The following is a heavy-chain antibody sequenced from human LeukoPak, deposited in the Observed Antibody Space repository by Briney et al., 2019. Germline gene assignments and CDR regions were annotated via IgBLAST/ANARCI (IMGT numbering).Heavy chain of an antibody. CDR2: IYYSGST. CDR1: GGSISSSSYY. Sequence: SETLSLTCTVSGGSISSSSYYWGWIRQPPGKGLEWIGSIYYSGSTYYNPSLKSRVTISVDTSKNQFSLKLSSVTAADTAVYYCATYWVIAARPDYWGQGTLVTVSS. V-gene: IGHV4-39*07. D-gene: IGHD6-6*01. J-gene: IGHJ4*02. CDR3: ATYWVIAARPDY.